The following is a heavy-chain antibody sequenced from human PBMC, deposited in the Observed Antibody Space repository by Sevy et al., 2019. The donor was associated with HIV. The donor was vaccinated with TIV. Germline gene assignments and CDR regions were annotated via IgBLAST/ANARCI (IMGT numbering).Heavy chain of an antibody. CDR1: GFTFSSYS. CDR3: ARDNSYYDFWSGYFLY. Sequence: GGSLRLSCAASGFTFSSYSMNWVRQAPGKGLEWVSYISSSSSTIYYADSVKGRFTISRDNAKNSLYLQMNSLRDEDTAVYYGARDNSYYDFWSGYFLYWGQGTLVTVSS. J-gene: IGHJ4*02. CDR2: ISSSSSTI. D-gene: IGHD3-3*01. V-gene: IGHV3-48*02.